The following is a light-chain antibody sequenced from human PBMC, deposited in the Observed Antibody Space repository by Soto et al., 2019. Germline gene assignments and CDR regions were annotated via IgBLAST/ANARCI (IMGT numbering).Light chain of an antibody. CDR1: QSLLHSNGYNY. J-gene: IGKJ1*01. CDR2: LGS. V-gene: IGKV2-28*01. Sequence: DIVMTQSPLSLPVTPGDPASISCRSSQSLLHSNGYNYLDWYLQKPGQSPQLLIYLGSNRASGVPDRFSGSGSGTDFTLKISRVEAEDVGVYYCMQALQTPWTFGQGTKVDI. CDR3: MQALQTPWT.